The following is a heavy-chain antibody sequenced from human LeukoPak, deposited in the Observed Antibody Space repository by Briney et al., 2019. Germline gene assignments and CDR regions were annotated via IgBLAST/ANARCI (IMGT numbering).Heavy chain of an antibody. CDR1: GFAFTRYS. V-gene: IGHV3-23*01. CDR3: AKDLMGNRSFDF. CDR2: ISTSGGGT. D-gene: IGHD2/OR15-2a*01. Sequence: GGSLRLSCAASGFAFTRYSMCWVRQAPGEGLEWVSAISTSGGGTYYADSVKGWFIISRDNSKNTLYLQLNSLRAEDTGIYCCAKDLMGNRSFDFWGEGTLVTVSS. J-gene: IGHJ4*02.